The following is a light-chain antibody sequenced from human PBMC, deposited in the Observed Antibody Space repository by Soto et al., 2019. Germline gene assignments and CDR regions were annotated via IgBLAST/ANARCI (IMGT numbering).Light chain of an antibody. CDR1: QSVSSN. CDR2: GAS. CDR3: QQYSSWPLT. J-gene: IGKJ4*01. V-gene: IGKV3-15*01. Sequence: EKVMTQSPATLSVSPGERATLSCRASQSVSSNLAWYQQKPGQAPRLLIYGASTRATGVPARFSGSGSGTEFTPTISSLQSEDFAVYYCQQYSSWPLTFGGGTKVEI.